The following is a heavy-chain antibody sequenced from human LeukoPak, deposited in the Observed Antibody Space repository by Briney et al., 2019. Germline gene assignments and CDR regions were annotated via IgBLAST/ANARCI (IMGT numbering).Heavy chain of an antibody. CDR3: VKEGPGYYDSSGYFAYFDY. D-gene: IGHD3-22*01. CDR1: GFTFSSNG. V-gene: IGHV3-64D*06. Sequence: GGSLRLSCAASGFTFSSNGMHWVRQAPGRGLEYVSAISGNGGSTYHADSVKGRFTISRDNSKNTLYLQMSSLRAEDTAVYYCVKEGPGYYDSSGYFAYFDYWGQGTLVTVSS. J-gene: IGHJ4*02. CDR2: ISGNGGST.